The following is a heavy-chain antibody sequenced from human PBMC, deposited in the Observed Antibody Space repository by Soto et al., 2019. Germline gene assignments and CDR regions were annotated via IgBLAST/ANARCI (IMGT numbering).Heavy chain of an antibody. CDR2: INAGNGNT. CDR1: GYTFTSYA. Sequence: GASVNVSCKASGYTFTSYAMHWVRQAPGQRLEWMGWINAGNGNTKYSQKFQGRVTITRDTSASTAYMELSSLRSEDTAVYYCAREGLVTKYGLLYMDVWGKGTTVTVSS. D-gene: IGHD4-17*01. V-gene: IGHV1-3*01. J-gene: IGHJ6*03. CDR3: AREGLVTKYGLLYMDV.